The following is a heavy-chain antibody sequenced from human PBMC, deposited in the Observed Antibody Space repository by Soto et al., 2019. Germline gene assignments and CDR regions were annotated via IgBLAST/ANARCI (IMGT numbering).Heavy chain of an antibody. Sequence: EVQLLESGGGLVQPGGSLRLSCAASGFTFSSYAMSWVRQAPGKGLEWVSAISGSGGSTYYADSVKGRFTISRDNSKNTLYLQMNSLRAEDTAVYYCAKEAKEGAYYDFWSGYSPRFDYWGQGTLVTVSS. V-gene: IGHV3-23*01. CDR1: GFTFSSYA. CDR3: AKEAKEGAYYDFWSGYSPRFDY. CDR2: ISGSGGST. J-gene: IGHJ4*02. D-gene: IGHD3-3*01.